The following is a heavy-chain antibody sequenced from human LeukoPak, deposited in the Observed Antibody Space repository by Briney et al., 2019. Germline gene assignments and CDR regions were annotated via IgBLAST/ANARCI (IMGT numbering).Heavy chain of an antibody. J-gene: IGHJ4*02. V-gene: IGHV3-23*01. CDR3: AKSLGAAMAQFDY. Sequence: PGGSLRLSCAASGFTFSSYGMSWVRQAPGKGLEWVSAISGSGGSTYYADSVKGRFTISRDNSKNTLYLQMNSLRAEDTAVYYCAKSLGAAMAQFDYWGQGTLVTVSS. CDR2: ISGSGGST. CDR1: GFTFSSYG. D-gene: IGHD5-18*01.